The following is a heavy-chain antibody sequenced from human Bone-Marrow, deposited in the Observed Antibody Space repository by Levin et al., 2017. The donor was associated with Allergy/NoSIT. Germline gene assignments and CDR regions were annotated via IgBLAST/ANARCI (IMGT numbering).Heavy chain of an antibody. D-gene: IGHD3-10*01. V-gene: IGHV2-5*02. J-gene: IGHJ6*02. Sequence: SGPTLVKPTQTLTLTCTFSGFSLSTSGVGVGWIRQPPGKALEWLALIYWDDDKRYSPSLKSRLTITKDTSKNQVVLTMTNMDPVDTATYYCAHNFGEVNTMVRGVIRKVYYDYGMDVWGQGTTVTVSS. CDR3: AHNFGEVNTMVRGVIRKVYYDYGMDV. CDR1: GFSLSTSGVG. CDR2: IYWDDDK.